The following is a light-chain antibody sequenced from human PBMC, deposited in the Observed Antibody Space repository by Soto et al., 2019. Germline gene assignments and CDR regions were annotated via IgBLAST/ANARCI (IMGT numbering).Light chain of an antibody. Sequence: DIGLPQSPGTLSLSPGERATLSCRASQSVSSSYLAWYQQKPGQAPRLLIYGASSRATGIPDRFSGSGSGTDFTLTISRLEPEDFAVYYCQQYGSSKTFGQGTKVDI. CDR1: QSVSSSY. CDR3: QQYGSSKT. J-gene: IGKJ1*01. CDR2: GAS. V-gene: IGKV3-20*01.